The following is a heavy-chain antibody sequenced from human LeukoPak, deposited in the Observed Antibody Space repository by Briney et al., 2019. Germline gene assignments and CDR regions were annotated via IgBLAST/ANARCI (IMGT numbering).Heavy chain of an antibody. J-gene: IGHJ6*02. D-gene: IGHD2-2*01. Sequence: GGSLRLSCAASGFTFNTYWMSWVRQAPGQGLAWVANIKPDGSEKHYVDSVNGRFTISRDNAKNSLYLEMNSLRAEDTALYYCVKDTYLYYYGMDVWGQGTTVTVSS. CDR3: VKDTYLYYYGMDV. V-gene: IGHV3-7*03. CDR1: GFTFNTYW. CDR2: IKPDGSEK.